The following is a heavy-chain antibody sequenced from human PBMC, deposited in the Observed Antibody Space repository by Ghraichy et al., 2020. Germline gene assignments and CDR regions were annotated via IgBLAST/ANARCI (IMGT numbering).Heavy chain of an antibody. J-gene: IGHJ6*02. V-gene: IGHV4-34*01. CDR2: INQSATT. CDR3: ARVAVAATIKIQYYYYSMDV. D-gene: IGHD2-15*01. Sequence: SETLSLTCAVYGGSFNGYFWSWIRQPPGKGLEWIGEINQSATTNYNPSLKSRVSISVDTSKHQFSLKLSSVTAADTAVYYCARVAVAATIKIQYYYYSMDVWGQGTTVTVSS. CDR1: GGSFNGYF.